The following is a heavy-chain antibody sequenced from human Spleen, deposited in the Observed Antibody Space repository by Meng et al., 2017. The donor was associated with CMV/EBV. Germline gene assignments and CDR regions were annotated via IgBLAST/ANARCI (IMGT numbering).Heavy chain of an antibody. D-gene: IGHD3-10*01. V-gene: IGHV3-23*01. CDR2: LTGDGLNT. CDR1: GFTFDHYA. Sequence: GESLKISCAASGFTFDHYAMHWVRQVPGKGLEWVSSLTGDGLNTYYADSMKDRFSVSRDNSKNILFLQMTSLRAEDTAVYYCAKARGRESYFFAMDVWGQGTTVTVSS. CDR3: AKARGRESYFFAMDV. J-gene: IGHJ6*02.